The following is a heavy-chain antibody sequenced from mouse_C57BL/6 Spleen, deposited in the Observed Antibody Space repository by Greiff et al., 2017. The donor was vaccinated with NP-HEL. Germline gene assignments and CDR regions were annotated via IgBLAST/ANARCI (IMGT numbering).Heavy chain of an antibody. V-gene: IGHV1-15*01. J-gene: IGHJ2*01. Sequence: VQLQQSGAELVRPGASVTLSCKASGYTFTDYEMHWVKQTPVHGLEWIGAIDPETGGTAYNQKFKGKAILTADKSSSTAYMELRSLTSEDSAVYYCTTSTMITTLFDYWGQGTTLTVSS. CDR2: IDPETGGT. D-gene: IGHD2-4*01. CDR1: GYTFTDYE. CDR3: TTSTMITTLFDY.